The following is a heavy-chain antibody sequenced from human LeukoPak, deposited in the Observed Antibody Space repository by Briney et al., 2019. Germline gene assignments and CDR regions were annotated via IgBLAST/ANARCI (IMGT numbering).Heavy chain of an antibody. CDR1: EYRFSGYW. J-gene: IGHJ6*03. V-gene: IGHV5-51*01. CDR2: IYPGDSDT. CDR3: ARHRGSSWGYYYYMDV. Sequence: GESLKISCKGSEYRFSGYWIGWVRQMPGKGLEWMGIIYPGDSDTRYSPSFQGQITISVDKSISTAYLQWSSLKAPDTAMYYCARHRGSSWGYYYYMDVWGKGTTVTVSS. D-gene: IGHD6-13*01.